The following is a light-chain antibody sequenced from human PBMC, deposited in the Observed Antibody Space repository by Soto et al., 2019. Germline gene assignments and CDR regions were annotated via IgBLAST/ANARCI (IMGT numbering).Light chain of an antibody. CDR2: LNSDGSH. V-gene: IGLV4-69*01. CDR1: RGYNNYA. J-gene: IGLJ7*01. CDR3: QTWGTGSAV. Sequence: QSVLTQSPSASASLGASVKLTCTLSRGYNNYAIAWHQQQPDKSPRYLLKLNSDGSHNKGDGIPDRFSGSSSGAERYLTISSLQSEDEADYYCQTWGTGSAVFGGGTQLTVL.